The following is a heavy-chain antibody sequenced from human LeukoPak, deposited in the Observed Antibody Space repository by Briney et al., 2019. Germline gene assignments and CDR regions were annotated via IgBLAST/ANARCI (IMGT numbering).Heavy chain of an antibody. Sequence: NPSETLSLTCTVSGGSISSYYWNWIRQPPGRGLEWIGYIYYTGSTNYNPSLKSRVTISVDMSKNHFSLKLNSVAAADTAIYYCARDRKQWLRGPFDPWGQGTLVTVSS. CDR3: ARDRKQWLRGPFDP. CDR1: GGSISSYY. J-gene: IGHJ5*02. CDR2: IYYTGST. V-gene: IGHV4-59*01. D-gene: IGHD6-19*01.